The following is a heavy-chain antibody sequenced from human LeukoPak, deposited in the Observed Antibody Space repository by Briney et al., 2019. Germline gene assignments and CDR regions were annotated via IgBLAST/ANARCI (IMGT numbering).Heavy chain of an antibody. D-gene: IGHD3-10*01. CDR3: ARGPRNYGSGSYFAY. CDR2: INHSGST. CDR1: GGSISSYY. V-gene: IGHV4-34*01. Sequence: KPSETLSLTCTVSGGSISSYYWSWIRQPPGKGLEWIGEINHSGSTNYNPSLKSRVTISVDTSKNQFSLKLSSVTAADTAVYYCARGPRNYGSGSYFAYWGQGTLVTVSS. J-gene: IGHJ4*02.